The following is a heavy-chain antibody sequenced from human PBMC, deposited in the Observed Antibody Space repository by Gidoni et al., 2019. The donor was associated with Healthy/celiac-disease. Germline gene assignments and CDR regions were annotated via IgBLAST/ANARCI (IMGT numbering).Heavy chain of an antibody. CDR2: MNPNSGNT. J-gene: IGHJ6*02. CDR1: GYTFTSYD. V-gene: IGHV1-8*01. D-gene: IGHD3-3*01. Sequence: QVQLVQSGAEVQKPGASVKVSCKASGYTFTSYDINWVRQATRQGLEWMGWMNPNSGNTGYAQKFQGRVTMTRNTSISTAYMELSSLRSEDTAVYYCAGGCGRFLESCDYYYYYGMDVWGQGTTVTVSS. CDR3: AGGCGRFLESCDYYYYYGMDV.